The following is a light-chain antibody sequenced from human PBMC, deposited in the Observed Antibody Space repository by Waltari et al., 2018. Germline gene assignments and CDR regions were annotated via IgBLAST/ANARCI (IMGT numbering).Light chain of an antibody. J-gene: IGLJ3*02. Sequence: QSVLSQPPSVSEAPRQRVTISCSGRNSNIGNNAVNWYQHLPGKAPKLFIYYDDLLSSGVSDRFSGSKCGTSSSLAISGLQSEVEADYYCAAWDDSLNGWVFGGGTKLTVL. CDR3: AAWDDSLNGWV. CDR2: YDD. CDR1: NSNIGNNA. V-gene: IGLV1-36*01.